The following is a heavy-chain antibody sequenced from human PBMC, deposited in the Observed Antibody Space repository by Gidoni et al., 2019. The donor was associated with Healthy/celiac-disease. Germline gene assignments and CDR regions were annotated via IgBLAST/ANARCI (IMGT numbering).Heavy chain of an antibody. D-gene: IGHD5-18*01. CDR1: GFPFSSCA. Sequence: EVQLLESGGGLVQPGGSLRLSCAASGFPFSSCARRGVRQAPGKGLEWVSAISGSGGSTYYADSVKGRFTISRDNSKNTLYLQMNSLRAEDTAVYYCAKGPADTSWKQPKGGPGDYFDYWGQGTLVTVSS. CDR2: ISGSGGST. J-gene: IGHJ4*02. V-gene: IGHV3-23*01. CDR3: AKGPADTSWKQPKGGPGDYFDY.